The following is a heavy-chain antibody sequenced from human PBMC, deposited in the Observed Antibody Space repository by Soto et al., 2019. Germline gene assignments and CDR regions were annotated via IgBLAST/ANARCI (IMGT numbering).Heavy chain of an antibody. CDR3: VRGGAFKIDY. D-gene: IGHD3-16*01. J-gene: IGHJ4*02. V-gene: IGHV3-48*02. CDR1: GFTLSSYS. CDR2: ISSSSSTI. Sequence: EVQLVESGGRLVQPGGSLGLSCAASGFTLSSYSMNWARQAPGKGLGWVSYISSSSSTIYYADSVKGRFTISRDNAKNSLYLQMNSLRDEDPAVYYCVRGGAFKIDYWGQGPRVTVPS.